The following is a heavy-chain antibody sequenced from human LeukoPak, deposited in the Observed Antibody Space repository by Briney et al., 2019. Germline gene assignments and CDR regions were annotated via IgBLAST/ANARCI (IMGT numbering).Heavy chain of an antibody. CDR2: IYSGGTT. Sequence: GGSLRLSCAASGFIVSSKYMSWVRQAPGKGLEWVSVIYSGGTTYYADSVKGRFTISRDNSKNTLSLQTNSLRGEDTAVYYCARGVDAFDMWGQGTMVTVSS. J-gene: IGHJ3*02. CDR3: ARGVDAFDM. CDR1: GFIVSSKY. V-gene: IGHV3-66*01. D-gene: IGHD3-16*01.